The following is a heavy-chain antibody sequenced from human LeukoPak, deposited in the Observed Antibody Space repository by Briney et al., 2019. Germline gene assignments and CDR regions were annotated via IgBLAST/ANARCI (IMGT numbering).Heavy chain of an antibody. J-gene: IGHJ4*02. Sequence: GGSLRLSCAASGFTVSSNYMSWVRQAPGKGLEWVSVIYSGGSTYYADSVKGRFTISRDNSKNTLYLQMNSLRAEDTAVYYCAGSTTVTTERDYWGQGTLVTVSS. CDR3: AGSTTVTTERDY. CDR2: IYSGGST. D-gene: IGHD1-1*01. V-gene: IGHV3-66*02. CDR1: GFTVSSNY.